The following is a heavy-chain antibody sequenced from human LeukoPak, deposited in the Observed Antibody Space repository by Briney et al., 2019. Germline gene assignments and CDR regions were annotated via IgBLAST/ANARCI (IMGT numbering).Heavy chain of an antibody. Sequence: ASVKVSCKASGYTFTSYGISWVRQAPGQGLEWMGWISAYNGNTNYAQKLQGRVTMTTDTSTSTAYMELRSLRSDDTAVYYCARDYCSSTSCYSWIWGQGTLVTVSP. CDR2: ISAYNGNT. CDR1: GYTFTSYG. D-gene: IGHD2-2*02. CDR3: ARDYCSSTSCYSWI. J-gene: IGHJ4*02. V-gene: IGHV1-18*01.